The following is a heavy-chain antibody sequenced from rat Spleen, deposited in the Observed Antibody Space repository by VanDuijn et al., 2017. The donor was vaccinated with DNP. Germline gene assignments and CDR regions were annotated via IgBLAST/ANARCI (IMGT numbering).Heavy chain of an antibody. CDR2: ISTSGGST. D-gene: IGHD1-2*01. Sequence: EVQLVESGGGLVQPGRSLKLSCAASGFTFSNYDMAWVRQAPTKGLEWVASISTSGGSTYYRDSVKGRFTVSRDNAKSTLYLQMDSLRSEDTATYYCASRISDYWGQGVMVTVSS. CDR3: ASRISDY. J-gene: IGHJ2*01. CDR1: GFTFSNYD. V-gene: IGHV5-25*01.